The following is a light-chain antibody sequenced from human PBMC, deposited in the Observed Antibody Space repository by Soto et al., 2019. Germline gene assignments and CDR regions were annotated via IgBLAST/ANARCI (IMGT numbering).Light chain of an antibody. Sequence: EIVLTQSPATLSLSPVERATLSCSASQSVSSNLAWYQQKPGQAPRLLIYGASTRATGIPARLSGSGSGTEFTLTISSLQSEDFAVYYCQQYNNWPSTFGQGTKVDIK. CDR3: QQYNNWPST. CDR1: QSVSSN. CDR2: GAS. J-gene: IGKJ1*01. V-gene: IGKV3-15*01.